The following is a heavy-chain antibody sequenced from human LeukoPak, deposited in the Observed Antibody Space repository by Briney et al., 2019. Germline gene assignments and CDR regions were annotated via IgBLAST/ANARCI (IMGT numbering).Heavy chain of an antibody. D-gene: IGHD4-17*01. V-gene: IGHV1-2*02. J-gene: IGHJ3*02. CDR1: GYTFTGYY. Sequence: GASVKVSCKASGYTFTGYYMHWVRQAPGQGLEWMGWINPNSGGTNYAQKFQGRVTMTRDTSISTAYMELSSLRSEDTAVYYCARGVNGDSSAFDIWGQGTMVTVSS. CDR2: INPNSGGT. CDR3: ARGVNGDSSAFDI.